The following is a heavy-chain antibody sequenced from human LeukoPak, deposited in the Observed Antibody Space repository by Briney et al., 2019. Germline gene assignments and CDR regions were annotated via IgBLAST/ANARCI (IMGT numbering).Heavy chain of an antibody. CDR1: GGSISSGDYY. CDR2: IYYSGST. J-gene: IGHJ5*02. D-gene: IGHD3-3*01. Sequence: PSETLSLTCTVSGGSISSGDYYWSWIRQPPGKGLEWIGYIYYSGSTYYKPSLKSRVTISVDTSKNQFSLKLSSVTAADTAVYYCARSQGSLRFLEWLPENWFDPWGQGTLVSVSS. V-gene: IGHV4-30-4*08. CDR3: ARSQGSLRFLEWLPENWFDP.